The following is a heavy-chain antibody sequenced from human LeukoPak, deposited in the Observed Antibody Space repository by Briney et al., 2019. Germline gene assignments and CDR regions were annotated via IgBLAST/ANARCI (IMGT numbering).Heavy chain of an antibody. CDR1: GLTFSSYA. D-gene: IGHD3-10*01. CDR2: ISGSGGST. J-gene: IGHJ4*02. CDR3: AKGYGSGSSRYYFDY. Sequence: PGGSLRLSCAASGLTFSSYAMSWVRQAPGKGLEWVSSISGSGGSTYYADSVKGRFTISRDNSKNTLYLQMNSLRAEDTAVYYCAKGYGSGSSRYYFDYWGQGTLVTVSS. V-gene: IGHV3-23*01.